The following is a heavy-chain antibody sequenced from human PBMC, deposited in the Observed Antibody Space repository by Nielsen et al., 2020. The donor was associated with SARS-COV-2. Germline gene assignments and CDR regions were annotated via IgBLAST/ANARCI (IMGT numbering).Heavy chain of an antibody. V-gene: IGHV1-2*02. CDR1: GNTFTDAF. Sequence: ASVKVSCKASGNTFTDAFAHWVRQAPGQGLEWMGWINPKSGVTNYAQRFQGRVTMTRDTSVSTVYMELSSLRSDDTAVYYCARTMDFYNLYYYDNYNMDVWGQGTTVSVSS. CDR3: ARTMDFYNLYYYDNYNMDV. CDR2: INPKSGVT. D-gene: IGHD3-22*01. J-gene: IGHJ6*02.